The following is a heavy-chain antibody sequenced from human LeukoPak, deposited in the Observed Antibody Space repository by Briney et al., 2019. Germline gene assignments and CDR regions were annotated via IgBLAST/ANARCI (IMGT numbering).Heavy chain of an antibody. V-gene: IGHV3-53*01. Sequence: PGGSLRLSCAVSGFTVSSHHMSWVRQAPGKGLEWVSVIYSGGTTYYADSVKGRFTISRDNAKNSLYLQMNGLRAEDTAVYYCARDRDGGYTADYWGQGTLVTVSS. D-gene: IGHD5-24*01. CDR1: GFTVSSHH. J-gene: IGHJ4*02. CDR3: ARDRDGGYTADY. CDR2: IYSGGTT.